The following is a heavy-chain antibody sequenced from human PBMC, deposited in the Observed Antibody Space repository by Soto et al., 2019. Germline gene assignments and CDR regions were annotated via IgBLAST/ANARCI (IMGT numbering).Heavy chain of an antibody. Sequence: PSETLSLTCAVYGGSFSGYYWSWIRQPPGKGLEWIGEINHSGSTNYNPSLKSRVTISVDTSKNQFSLKLSSVTAADTAVYYCARGFRSSSAGTAVAGTGATYYFDYWGQGTLVTVSS. CDR3: ARGFRSSSAGTAVAGTGATYYFDY. CDR1: GGSFSGYY. V-gene: IGHV4-34*01. J-gene: IGHJ4*02. CDR2: INHSGST. D-gene: IGHD6-19*01.